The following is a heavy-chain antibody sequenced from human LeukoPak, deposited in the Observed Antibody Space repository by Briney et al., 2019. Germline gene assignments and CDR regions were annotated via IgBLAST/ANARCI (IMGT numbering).Heavy chain of an antibody. V-gene: IGHV4-30-4*01. J-gene: IGHJ5*02. D-gene: IGHD3-10*01. Sequence: SETLSLTCAVYGGSSRGYYWDWLWIRQSPGKGLEWIGYIYYSGSTYYNPSLKSRVTISVDTSKNQFSLKLSSVTAADTAVYYCARDGFSGWFDPWGQGTLVTVSS. CDR2: IYYSGST. CDR1: GGSSRGYYWD. CDR3: ARDGFSGWFDP.